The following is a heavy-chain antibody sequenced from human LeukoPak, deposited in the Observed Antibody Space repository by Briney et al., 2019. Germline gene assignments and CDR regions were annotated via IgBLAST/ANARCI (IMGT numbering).Heavy chain of an antibody. CDR1: GFTFSSYS. CDR2: ITSSSTYI. CDR3: AKAKYTSGWEGGFDY. J-gene: IGHJ4*02. D-gene: IGHD6-19*01. Sequence: PGGSLRLSCAASGFTFSSYSMNWVRQAPGKGLEWVSSITSSSTYIYYADSVKGRFTISRDNAKNSLYLQMNSLRAEDTAVYYCAKAKYTSGWEGGFDYWGQGTLVTVSS. V-gene: IGHV3-21*01.